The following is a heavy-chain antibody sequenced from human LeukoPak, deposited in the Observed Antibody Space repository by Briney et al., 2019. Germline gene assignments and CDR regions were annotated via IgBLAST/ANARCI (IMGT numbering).Heavy chain of an antibody. J-gene: IGHJ4*02. CDR1: GFTFSSYA. CDR2: ISWNSGSI. Sequence: PTGGSLRLSCAASGFTFSSYAMSWVRQAPGKGLEWVSGISWNSGSIGYADSVKGRFTISRDNAKNSLYLQMNSLRAEDTALYYCAKDISDGGNYYDSSGSLDYWGQGTLVTVSS. V-gene: IGHV3-9*01. CDR3: AKDISDGGNYYDSSGSLDY. D-gene: IGHD3-22*01.